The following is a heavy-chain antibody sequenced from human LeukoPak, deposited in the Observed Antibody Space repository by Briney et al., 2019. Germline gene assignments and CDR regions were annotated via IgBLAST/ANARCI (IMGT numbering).Heavy chain of an antibody. CDR1: GGTFSSYA. D-gene: IGHD3-3*01. V-gene: IGHV1-69*05. J-gene: IGHJ4*02. CDR3: ARSQGFLEWLLYLLDY. Sequence: ASVTLSCNASGGTFSSYAISWVRQAPGQGLEWMGEIIPIFGTGNYAQKFQGRVTITTDESTSTAYMELSSLRSEDTAVYHCARSQGFLEWLLYLLDYWGQGTLVTVSS. CDR2: IIPIFGTG.